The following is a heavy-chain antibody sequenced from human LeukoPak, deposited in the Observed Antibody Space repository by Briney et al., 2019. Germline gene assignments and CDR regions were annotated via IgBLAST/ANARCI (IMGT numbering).Heavy chain of an antibody. CDR3: ARGRGSGTETNDYYYYYYMDV. CDR2: INHSGST. J-gene: IGHJ6*03. Sequence: SETLSLTCAVYGGSFSGYYWSWIRQPPGKGLEWIGEINHSGSTNYNPSLKSRVTISVDTSKNQFSLKLSSVTAADTAVYYCARGRGSGTETNDYYYYYYMDVWGKGTTVIVSS. CDR1: GGSFSGYY. V-gene: IGHV4-34*01. D-gene: IGHD6-13*01.